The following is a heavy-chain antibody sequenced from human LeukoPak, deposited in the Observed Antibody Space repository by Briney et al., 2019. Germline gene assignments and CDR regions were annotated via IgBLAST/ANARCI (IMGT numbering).Heavy chain of an antibody. D-gene: IGHD3-3*01. CDR2: IYYSGST. Sequence: SESLSLTCTVSGGSISSSSYYWGWIRQPPGKGLEWIGSIYYSGSTYYNPSLKSRVTISVDTSKNQFSLKLTSVTAADTAVYYCAREGGFFRPLDYSGQGTLVAVSS. J-gene: IGHJ4*02. CDR3: AREGGFFRPLDY. V-gene: IGHV4-39*07. CDR1: GGSISSSSYY.